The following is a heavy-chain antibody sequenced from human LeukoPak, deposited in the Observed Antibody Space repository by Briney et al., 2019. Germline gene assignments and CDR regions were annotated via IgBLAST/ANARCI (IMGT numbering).Heavy chain of an antibody. CDR1: GGTFSSYA. V-gene: IGHV1-69*05. CDR3: ARAYCGGDCYSGYYYYYMDV. D-gene: IGHD2-21*02. Sequence: SVKVSCKASGGTFSSYAISWVRQAPGQGLEWMGGIIPIFGTANYAQKFQGRVTITTDESTSTAYMELSSLRSEDAAVYYCARAYCGGDCYSGYYYYYMDVWGKGTTVTVSS. CDR2: IIPIFGTA. J-gene: IGHJ6*03.